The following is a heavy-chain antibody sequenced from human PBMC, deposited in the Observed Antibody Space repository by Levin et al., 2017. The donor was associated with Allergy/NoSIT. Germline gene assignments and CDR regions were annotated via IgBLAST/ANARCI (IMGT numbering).Heavy chain of an antibody. D-gene: IGHD6-25*01. CDR3: ARGRIAAYNWFDP. CDR1: GFTFSSYS. Sequence: SGGSLRLSCAASGFTFSSYSMNWVRQAPGKGLEWVSYISSSSSTIYYADSVKGRFTISRDNAKNSLYLQMNSLRAEDTAVYYCARGRIAAYNWFDPWGQGTLVTVSS. V-gene: IGHV3-48*01. CDR2: ISSSSSTI. J-gene: IGHJ5*02.